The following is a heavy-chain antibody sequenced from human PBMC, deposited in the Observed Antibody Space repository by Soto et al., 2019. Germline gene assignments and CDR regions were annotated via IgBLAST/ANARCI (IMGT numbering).Heavy chain of an antibody. Sequence: PVGSLRLSCASSVFTFSSYAMSCVRHSPGKGLEWVSAISGSGGSTYYADSVKGRFTISRDNSKNTLYLQMNSLRAEDTAVYYCAKDAEAGTAWDCWGQGTWFSVSS. D-gene: IGHD6-19*01. CDR3: AKDAEAGTAWDC. CDR1: VFTFSSYA. J-gene: IGHJ4*02. V-gene: IGHV3-23*01. CDR2: ISGSGGST.